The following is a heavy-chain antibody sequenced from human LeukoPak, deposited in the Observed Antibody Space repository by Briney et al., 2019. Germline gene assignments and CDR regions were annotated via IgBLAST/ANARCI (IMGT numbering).Heavy chain of an antibody. J-gene: IGHJ4*02. V-gene: IGHV3-48*02. CDR1: GFTFGSYS. CDR2: ISSGSSIM. CDR3: ARTDWSMLEY. D-gene: IGHD1-1*01. Sequence: GGSLRLSCVASGFTFGSYSMNWVRQAPGKGLEWVSYISSGSSIMYYADSVKGRFSISRDNAKNSLFLRMDSLRDDDTAVYYCARTDWSMLEYWGQGTLVTVSS.